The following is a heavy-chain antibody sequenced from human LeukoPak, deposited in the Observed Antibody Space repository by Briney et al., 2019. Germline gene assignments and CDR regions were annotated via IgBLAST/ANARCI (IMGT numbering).Heavy chain of an antibody. V-gene: IGHV3-7*01. CDR1: GFTFSSYW. J-gene: IGHJ4*02. Sequence: GGSLRLSCAASGFTFSSYWMSWVRQAPGKGLEWVANIKQDGSEKYYVDSVKGRFTISRDNAKNSLYLQMNSLRAEDTDVYYCPRDSLNYYDSSGHYRTHPFDYWGQGTLVTVSS. CDR2: IKQDGSEK. D-gene: IGHD3-22*01. CDR3: PRDSLNYYDSSGHYRTHPFDY.